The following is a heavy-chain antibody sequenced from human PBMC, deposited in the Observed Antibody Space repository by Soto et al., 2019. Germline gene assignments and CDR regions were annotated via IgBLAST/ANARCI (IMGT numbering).Heavy chain of an antibody. D-gene: IGHD1-26*01. V-gene: IGHV4-39*01. CDR1: GGSISSSSYY. CDR2: IYYSGST. CDR3: ASHTVRGSYYNWFDP. Sequence: QLQLQESGPGLVKPSETLSLTCTVSGGSISSSSYYWGWIRQPPGKGLEWIGSIYYSGSTYYNPSLKSRVTRAVDTSKNQFSLKLSSVTAADTAVYYCASHTVRGSYYNWFDPWGQGTLVTVSS. J-gene: IGHJ5*02.